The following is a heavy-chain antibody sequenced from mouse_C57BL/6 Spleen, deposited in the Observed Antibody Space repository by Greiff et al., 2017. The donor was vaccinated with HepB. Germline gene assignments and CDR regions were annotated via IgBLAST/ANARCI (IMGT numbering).Heavy chain of an antibody. Sequence: EVQLQQSGPVLVKPGASVKMSCKASGYTFTDYYMNWVKQSHGKSLEWIGVINPYNGGTSYNQKFKGKATLTVDKSSSTAYMELNSLTSEDSAVYYCARQEIYYGNYVPFDYWGQGTTLTVSS. V-gene: IGHV1-19*01. J-gene: IGHJ2*01. CDR2: INPYNGGT. CDR1: GYTFTDYY. CDR3: ARQEIYYGNYVPFDY. D-gene: IGHD2-1*01.